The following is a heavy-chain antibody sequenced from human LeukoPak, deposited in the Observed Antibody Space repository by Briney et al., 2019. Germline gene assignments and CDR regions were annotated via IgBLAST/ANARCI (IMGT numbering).Heavy chain of an antibody. D-gene: IGHD2-21*02. CDR3: AKDSPSTDCGADCHFDY. Sequence: GDSLRLSCAASGFTFDDYAIHWVRQAPGKGLEWVSLISGDGGTTYYTDSVKGRFTISRDNSKNYLYLQMNSLRTEDTALYYCAKDSPSTDCGADCHFDYWGQGTLVTVSS. CDR1: GFTFDDYA. J-gene: IGHJ4*02. CDR2: ISGDGGTT. V-gene: IGHV3-43*02.